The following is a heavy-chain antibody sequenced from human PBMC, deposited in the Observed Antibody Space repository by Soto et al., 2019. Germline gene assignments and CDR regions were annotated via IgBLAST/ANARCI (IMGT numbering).Heavy chain of an antibody. V-gene: IGHV1-58*01. D-gene: IGHD3-22*01. Sequence: ASVKVSCKASGFTFTSSAVQWVRQARGQRLEWIGWIVVGSGNTNYAQKFQERVTITRDMSTSTAYMELSSLRSEDTAVYYCAAFGYDSSGYYAFDYWGQGTLVTVSS. CDR2: IVVGSGNT. CDR3: AAFGYDSSGYYAFDY. J-gene: IGHJ4*02. CDR1: GFTFTSSA.